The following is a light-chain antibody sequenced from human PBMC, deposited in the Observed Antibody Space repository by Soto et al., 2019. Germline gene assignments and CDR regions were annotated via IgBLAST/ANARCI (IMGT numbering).Light chain of an antibody. V-gene: IGKV1-17*01. CDR2: AAS. J-gene: IGKJ1*01. Sequence: DIQMTQFPSSLSASVGDRVTITCRASQGIRNDLAWYQQKPGKAPKRLIYAASSLQSGVPSRFSGSGCGTVFPLAISSLQPEDFATFCCLQHSSYPLTFGQGTKVEIK. CDR1: QGIRND. CDR3: LQHSSYPLT.